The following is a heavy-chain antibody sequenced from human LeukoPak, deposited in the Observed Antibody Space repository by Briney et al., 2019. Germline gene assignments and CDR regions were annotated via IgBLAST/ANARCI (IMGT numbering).Heavy chain of an antibody. CDR3: ARFSKGRVVAATVDAFDI. CDR1: GGSISSSNW. Sequence: SGTLSLTCAVSGGSISSSNWWSWVRQPPGKGLEWIGEIYHSGSTNYNPSLKSRVTISVDTSKNQFSLKLSSVTAADTAVYYCARFSKGRVVAATVDAFDIWGQGTMVTVSS. D-gene: IGHD2-15*01. CDR2: IYHSGST. J-gene: IGHJ3*02. V-gene: IGHV4-4*02.